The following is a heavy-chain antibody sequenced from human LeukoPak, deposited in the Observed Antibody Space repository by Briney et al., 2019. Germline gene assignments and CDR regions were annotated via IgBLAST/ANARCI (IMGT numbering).Heavy chain of an antibody. V-gene: IGHV3-30*04. CDR3: AGESFDI. J-gene: IGHJ3*02. CDR2: ISKDGNSQ. Sequence: GRSMRLSSAVSGFTLSRYALDWVRQAPGKGLEWEAVISKDGNSQNYADSVKGRFPISRDNSKNTLHVQMNSLRPEDTAVYYCAGESFDIWGQGTTVTVSS. CDR1: GFTLSRYA.